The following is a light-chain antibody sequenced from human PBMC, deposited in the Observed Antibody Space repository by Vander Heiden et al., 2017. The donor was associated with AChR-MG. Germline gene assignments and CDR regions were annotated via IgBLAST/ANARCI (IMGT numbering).Light chain of an antibody. CDR2: AAS. CDR3: QKDNSALCT. CDR1: EGFGNY. Sequence: IQMTQSPSSLSASVGDRITITCRASEGFGNYLARYQQKPGKVPKLLIYAASTLQSGVPSRFSGSASGTDFTLTISSLQPEDFATYYCQKDNSALCTFGQGTKVEIK. V-gene: IGKV1-27*01. J-gene: IGKJ1*01.